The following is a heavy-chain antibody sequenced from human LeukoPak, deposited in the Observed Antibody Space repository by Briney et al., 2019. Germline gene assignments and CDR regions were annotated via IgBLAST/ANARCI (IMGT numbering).Heavy chain of an antibody. CDR3: AKGNYYDSSAYNYFDY. CDR1: GFTFSSYG. Sequence: GGSLRLSCAASGFTFSSYGMHWVRQAPGKGLEWVAFIRYDGSNKYYADSVKGRFTISRDNSKNTLYLQMNSLRPEDTAVYYCAKGNYYDSSAYNYFDYWGQGTLVTVSS. CDR2: IRYDGSNK. V-gene: IGHV3-30*02. D-gene: IGHD3-22*01. J-gene: IGHJ4*02.